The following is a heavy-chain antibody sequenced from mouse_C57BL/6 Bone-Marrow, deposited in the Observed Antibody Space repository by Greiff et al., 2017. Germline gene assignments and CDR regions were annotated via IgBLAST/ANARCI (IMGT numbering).Heavy chain of an antibody. J-gene: IGHJ1*03. CDR1: GFTFSDYG. CDR2: ISSGSSTI. CDR3: AKFTTVVGGYFDV. V-gene: IGHV5-17*01. Sequence: EVKVVESGGGLVKPGGSLKLSCAASGFTFSDYGMHWVRQAPEKGLEWVAYISSGSSTIYYADTVKGRFTISRDNAKNTLFLQMTSLRSEDTAMYYCAKFTTVVGGYFDVWGTGTTVTVSS. D-gene: IGHD1-1*01.